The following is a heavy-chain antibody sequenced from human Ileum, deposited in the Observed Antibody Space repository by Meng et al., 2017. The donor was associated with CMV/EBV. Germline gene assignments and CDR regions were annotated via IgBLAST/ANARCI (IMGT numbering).Heavy chain of an antibody. J-gene: IGHJ4*02. CDR1: GGSIIRSDCY. Sequence: CSFSGGSIIRSDCYWALIRQPPGKGLEWIGSIHYTGTTYYNSSLNSRLSMSVDTSKNQFSLRLSSVTAADTAIYYCAGPGGSYAFDNWGQGILVTVSS. D-gene: IGHD1-26*01. CDR3: AGPGGSYAFDN. V-gene: IGHV4-39*01. CDR2: IHYTGTT.